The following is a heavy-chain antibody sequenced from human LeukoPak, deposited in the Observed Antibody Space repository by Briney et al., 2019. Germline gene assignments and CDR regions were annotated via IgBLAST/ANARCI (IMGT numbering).Heavy chain of an antibody. CDR3: ARAEGLNYYDSSADY. J-gene: IGHJ4*02. V-gene: IGHV1-18*01. D-gene: IGHD3-22*01. Sequence: ASVKVSCKASGYTFTSYGISWVRQAPGQGLEWMGWISAYNGNTNYAQKLQGRVTLTTDTSTSTAYMELRSLRSDDTAVYYCARAEGLNYYDSSADYWGQGTLVTVSS. CDR1: GYTFTSYG. CDR2: ISAYNGNT.